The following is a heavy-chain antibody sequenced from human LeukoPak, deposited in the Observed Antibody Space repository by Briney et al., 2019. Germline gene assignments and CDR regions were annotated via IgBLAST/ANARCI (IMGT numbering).Heavy chain of an antibody. Sequence: GGSLRLSCAASGFTFSSYAMHWVRQAPGKGLEWVAVISYDGSNKYYADSEKGQFTISRDNSKNTLYLQMNSLRAEDTAVYYCARDGDGYNPAPFDYWGQGTLVTVSS. CDR1: GFTFSSYA. V-gene: IGHV3-30*01. D-gene: IGHD5-24*01. J-gene: IGHJ4*02. CDR3: ARDGDGYNPAPFDY. CDR2: ISYDGSNK.